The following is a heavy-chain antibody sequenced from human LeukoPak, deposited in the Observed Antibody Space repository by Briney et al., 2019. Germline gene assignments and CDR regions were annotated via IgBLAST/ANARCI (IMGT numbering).Heavy chain of an antibody. J-gene: IGHJ4*02. CDR3: ARDRTYSYGDRGVDY. Sequence: GASVKVSCKASGGTFSSYAISWVRQAPGQGLEWMGGIIPIFGTANYAQKFQGRVTITADESTSTAYMELSSLRSEDTAVYYCARDRTYSYGDRGVDYWGQGTLVTVSS. CDR2: IIPIFGTA. V-gene: IGHV1-69*13. CDR1: GGTFSSYA. D-gene: IGHD5-18*01.